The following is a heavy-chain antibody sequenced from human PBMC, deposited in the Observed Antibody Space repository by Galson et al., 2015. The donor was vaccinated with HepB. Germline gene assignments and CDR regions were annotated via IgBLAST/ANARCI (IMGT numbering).Heavy chain of an antibody. CDR2: IKQDGSEK. J-gene: IGHJ5*02. CDR1: GFTFSSYW. Sequence: SLRLSCAASGFTFSSYWMSWVRQAPGKGLEWVAYIKQDGSEKYYVDSVKGRFTISRDNAKNSLYLQMNSLRAEDTAVYYCARYIAAGGYNWFDPWGQGTLVTVSS. V-gene: IGHV3-7*03. CDR3: ARYIAAGGYNWFDP. D-gene: IGHD6-25*01.